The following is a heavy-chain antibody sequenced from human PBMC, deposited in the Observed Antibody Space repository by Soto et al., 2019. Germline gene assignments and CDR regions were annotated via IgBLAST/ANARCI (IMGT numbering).Heavy chain of an antibody. V-gene: IGHV3-23*01. J-gene: IGHJ4*02. CDR3: TKNYYFDS. CDR2: INIVGGNT. CDR1: GFTFGNYA. Sequence: VQLLESGGGLVQPGGSLRLSCAASGFTFGNYAMSWVRQAPGKALEWVSSINIVGGNTNYADSVRGRFTMSRDDSKNTVFLQMNSLRAEDTAIYYCTKNYYFDSWGQGTLVTVSS.